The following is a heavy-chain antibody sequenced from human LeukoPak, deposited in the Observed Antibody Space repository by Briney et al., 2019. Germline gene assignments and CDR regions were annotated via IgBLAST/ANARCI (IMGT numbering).Heavy chain of an antibody. D-gene: IGHD2-2*01. CDR3: ARGVRYCSITSCAGVYYMDV. V-gene: IGHV1-2*02. J-gene: IGHJ6*03. CDR1: GNTFTDYY. CDR2: INPNNGGT. Sequence: ASVKVSCKASGNTFTDYYTHWVRQAPGQGLEWMGWINPNNGGTNYAQKFQGRVTMTRDMSISTVYMELSRLRSDDTAVYYCARGVRYCSITSCAGVYYMDVWAQGTTVTVSS.